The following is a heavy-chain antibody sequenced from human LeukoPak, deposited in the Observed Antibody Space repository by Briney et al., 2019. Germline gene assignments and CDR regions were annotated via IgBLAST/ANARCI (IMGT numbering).Heavy chain of an antibody. CDR1: GFTFRNYG. D-gene: IGHD3-10*01. J-gene: IGHJ4*02. Sequence: GGSLRLSCAASGFTFRNYGMEWVRQAPGKGLEWVAIISYDGNDKYYADSVKGRFTISRDNSKKTLHMHMNSLRAEDTAMYYCASLRGYRNGQQQYYFDYWGQGTLVTVSS. CDR2: ISYDGNDK. CDR3: ASLRGYRNGQQQYYFDY. V-gene: IGHV3-30*03.